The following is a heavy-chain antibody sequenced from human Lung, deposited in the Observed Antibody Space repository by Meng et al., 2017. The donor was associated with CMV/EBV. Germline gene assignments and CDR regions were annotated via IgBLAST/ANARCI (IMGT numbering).Heavy chain of an antibody. J-gene: IGHJ4*02. D-gene: IGHD2-2*01. CDR3: AKDSPIVVVPAAIIPSND. CDR1: GFTFSSYA. CDR2: ISGSGGST. Sequence: ETLSLTCAASGFTFSSYAMSWVRQAPGKGLEWVSAISGSGGSTYYADSVKGRFTISRDNSKNTLYLQMNSLRAEDTAVYYCAKDSPIVVVPAAIIPSNDWGQGTLVXVSS. V-gene: IGHV3-23*01.